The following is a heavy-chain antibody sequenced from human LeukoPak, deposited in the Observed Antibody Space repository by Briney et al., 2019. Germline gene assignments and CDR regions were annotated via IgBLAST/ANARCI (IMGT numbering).Heavy chain of an antibody. CDR3: AGLWFGELPDY. V-gene: IGHV4-34*01. CDR1: GGSFSGYY. CDR2: INHSGST. J-gene: IGHJ4*02. Sequence: PSETLSLTCAVYGGSFSGYYWSWIRQPPGKGLEWIGEINHSGSTNYNPSLKSRVTISVDTSKNQFSLKLSSVTAADTAVYYCAGLWFGELPDYWGQGTLVTVSS. D-gene: IGHD3-10*01.